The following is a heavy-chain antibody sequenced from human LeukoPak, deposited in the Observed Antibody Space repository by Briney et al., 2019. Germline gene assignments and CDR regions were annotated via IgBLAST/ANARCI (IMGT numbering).Heavy chain of an antibody. J-gene: IGHJ4*02. Sequence: GGSLRLSCAASGFPFHDHDMYWVRQTPGKGLEWVALISHGGGKEHYAESVKGRFTISRDNSRNTVYLQMSGLRSDDTAIYYCAKTLDGFWPQFDFWGQGTLLTVSS. CDR1: GFPFHDHD. CDR3: AKTLDGFWPQFDF. V-gene: IGHV3-30*18. CDR2: ISHGGGKE. D-gene: IGHD5-24*01.